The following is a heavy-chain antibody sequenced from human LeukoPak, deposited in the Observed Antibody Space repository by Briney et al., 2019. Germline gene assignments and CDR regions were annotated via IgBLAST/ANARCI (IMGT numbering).Heavy chain of an antibody. Sequence: PGGSLRLSCAASGFTFSSYAMSWVRQAPGKGLEWVSAISGSGGSTYYADSVKGRFTISRDNSKNTLYLQMNSLRAEDTAVYYCAKSSVSVVVTGLDYWGQGTLVTVYS. J-gene: IGHJ4*02. CDR1: GFTFSSYA. CDR2: ISGSGGST. V-gene: IGHV3-23*01. D-gene: IGHD2-21*02. CDR3: AKSSVSVVVTGLDY.